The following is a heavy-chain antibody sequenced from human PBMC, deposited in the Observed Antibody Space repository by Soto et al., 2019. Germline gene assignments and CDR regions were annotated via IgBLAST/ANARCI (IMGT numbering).Heavy chain of an antibody. CDR3: AKSVTAMGYYYYYGMDV. V-gene: IGHV3-30*18. CDR1: GFTFSSYG. J-gene: IGHJ6*02. D-gene: IGHD5-18*01. CDR2: ISYDGTDK. Sequence: QVQLVESGGGVVQPGRSLRLSCAASGFTFSSYGMHWVRQAPGKGLEWVAVISYDGTDKYYADSVKGRFTISRDNSKNALYLQMNSLRAEDTAGYYCAKSVTAMGYYYYYGMDVWGQGTTVTVSS.